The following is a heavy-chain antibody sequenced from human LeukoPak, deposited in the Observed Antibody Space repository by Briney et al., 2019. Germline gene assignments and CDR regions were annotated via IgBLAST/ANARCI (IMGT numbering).Heavy chain of an antibody. CDR3: ARTKWLKKPEGGFDY. CDR1: GFTFSDYY. D-gene: IGHD3-22*01. CDR2: ISSSGSTI. J-gene: IGHJ4*02. Sequence: PGGSLRLSCAASGFTFSDYYMSWIRLAPGKGLEWVSYISSSGSTIYYADSVKGRFTISRDNAKNSLYLQMNSLGAEDTAVYYCARTKWLKKPEGGFDYWGQGTLVTVSS. V-gene: IGHV3-11*01.